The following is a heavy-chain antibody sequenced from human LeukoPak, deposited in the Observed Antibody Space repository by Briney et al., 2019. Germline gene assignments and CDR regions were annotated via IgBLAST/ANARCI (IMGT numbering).Heavy chain of an antibody. CDR1: GYTLTELS. J-gene: IGHJ3*01. CDR3: ATGNAGSGQAFDF. Sequence: ASVKVSCKVSGYTLTELSMHWVRQAPGKGLEWMGSFDPEDGETIYAQKFQGRVTMTEDTSTDTAYMELSSLRSEDTAGYYCATGNAGSGQAFDFWGQGTLVTVSS. D-gene: IGHD1-1*01. V-gene: IGHV1-24*01. CDR2: FDPEDGET.